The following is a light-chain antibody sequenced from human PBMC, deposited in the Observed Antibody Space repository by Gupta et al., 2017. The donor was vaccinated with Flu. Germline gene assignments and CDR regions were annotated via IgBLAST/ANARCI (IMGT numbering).Light chain of an antibody. V-gene: IGKV1-39*01. CDR2: AAS. J-gene: IGKJ4*01. Sequence: DLQMTQSPSSLSASVGDRVTITCRASQTISRHLNWYQQKPGEAPKLLIYAASNLQSGVPPRFSGSGSGTDFTLTISSLQPEEFASYYCQQTYSTPGFGGGTKVEIK. CDR3: QQTYSTPG. CDR1: QTISRH.